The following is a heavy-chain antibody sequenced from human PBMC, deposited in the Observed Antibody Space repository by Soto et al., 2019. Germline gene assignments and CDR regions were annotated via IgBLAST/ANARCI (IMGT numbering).Heavy chain of an antibody. D-gene: IGHD3-16*01. CDR3: ARHMGGTHYYYGMDV. CDR2: IIPIFGTA. V-gene: IGHV1-69*12. CDR1: GGTFSSYA. Sequence: QVQLVQSGAEVKKPGSSVKVSCKASGGTFSSYAISWVRQAPGQGLEWMGGIIPIFGTADYAQKFQGRVTITADDFTSTAYMELSRLRSEETAVYYCARHMGGTHYYYGMDVWGQGTTVTVSS. J-gene: IGHJ6*02.